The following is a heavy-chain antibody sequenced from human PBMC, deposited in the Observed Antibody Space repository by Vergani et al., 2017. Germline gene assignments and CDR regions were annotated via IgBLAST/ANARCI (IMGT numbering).Heavy chain of an antibody. CDR3: TTDPRYCGDGSCYWLRDHHYYGMDV. J-gene: IGHJ6*02. Sequence: QVQLVESGGGVVQPGRSLRLSCAASGFTFSSYGMHWVRQAPGKGLEWVAVISYDGSNKYYADSVKGRFTISRDDSKNTLFLQMNGLKTEDIGVYYCTTDPRYCGDGSCYWLRDHHYYGMDVWGQGTTVTVSS. CDR1: GFTFSSYG. CDR2: ISYDGSNK. V-gene: IGHV3-30*03. D-gene: IGHD2-21*01.